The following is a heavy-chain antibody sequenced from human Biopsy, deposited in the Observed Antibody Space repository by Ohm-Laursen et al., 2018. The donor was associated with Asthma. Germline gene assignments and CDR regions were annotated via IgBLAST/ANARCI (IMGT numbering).Heavy chain of an antibody. V-gene: IGHV1-2*06. D-gene: IGHD6-13*01. CDR1: GYPFIGYH. J-gene: IGHJ5*02. CDR2: INPNSGAT. Sequence: ASVKVSCKASGYPFIGYHIHWMRQAPGQGLEWMGRINPNSGATNYAQKFQGRVTMTRDTSISTAYMEVSRLRSDDTAVYYCARGQKSAGDRWFDPWGQGTLGTVSS. CDR3: ARGQKSAGDRWFDP.